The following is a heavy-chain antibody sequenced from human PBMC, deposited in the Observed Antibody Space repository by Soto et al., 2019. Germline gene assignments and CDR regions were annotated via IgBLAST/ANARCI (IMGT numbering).Heavy chain of an antibody. J-gene: IGHJ4*02. CDR1: GFTFSSYS. CDR2: ISSSSSYI. Sequence: GGSLRLSCAASGFTFSSYSMNWVRQAPGKGLEWVSIISSSSSYIYYADSVKGRFTISRDNAKNSLYLQMNSLRAVDTAVYYCARRVGATAPLDYWGQGTLVTVSS. D-gene: IGHD1-26*01. V-gene: IGHV3-21*01. CDR3: ARRVGATAPLDY.